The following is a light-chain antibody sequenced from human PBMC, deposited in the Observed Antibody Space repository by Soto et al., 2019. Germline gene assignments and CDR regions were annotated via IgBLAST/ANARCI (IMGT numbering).Light chain of an antibody. CDR2: RAS. CDR1: QNNKNY. CDR3: QHYFNSWT. J-gene: IGKJ1*01. Sequence: DIVMTQSPDSLAVSLGERATINCKSSQNNKNYLAWYQQKAGQPPKLIIDRASTRASGVPDRFSGSGSGTDFTLTISSLQAEDVAVYYCQHYFNSWTFGQGTKVEIK. V-gene: IGKV4-1*01.